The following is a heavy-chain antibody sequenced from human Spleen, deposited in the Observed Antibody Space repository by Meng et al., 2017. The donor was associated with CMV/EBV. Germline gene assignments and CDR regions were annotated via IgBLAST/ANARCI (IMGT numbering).Heavy chain of an antibody. CDR2: INPNSGGT. J-gene: IGHJ6*02. Sequence: ASVKVSCKASGYTFTSYGISWVRQAPGQGLEWMGWINPNSGGTNYAQKFQGRVTMTRDTSISTAYMELSRLRSDDTAVYYCARELTTSRGMDVWGQGTTVTVSS. CDR3: ARELTTSRGMDV. CDR1: GYTFTSYG. V-gene: IGHV1-2*02. D-gene: IGHD4-11*01.